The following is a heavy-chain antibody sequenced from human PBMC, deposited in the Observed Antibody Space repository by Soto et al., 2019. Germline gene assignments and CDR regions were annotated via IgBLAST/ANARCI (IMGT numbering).Heavy chain of an antibody. J-gene: IGHJ6*02. CDR2: MNPNSGNT. CDR3: ARTYDFWSTPSYYGMDV. D-gene: IGHD3-3*01. Sequence: ASVKVSCKASGYTFTSYDINWVRQATGQGLEWMGWMNPNSGNTGYAQKFQGRVTMTRNTSISTAYMELSSLRSEDTAVYYCARTYDFWSTPSYYGMDVWGQGTTVTVSS. CDR1: GYTFTSYD. V-gene: IGHV1-8*01.